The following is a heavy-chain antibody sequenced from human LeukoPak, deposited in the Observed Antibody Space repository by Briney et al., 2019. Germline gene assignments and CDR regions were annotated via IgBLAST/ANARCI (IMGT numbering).Heavy chain of an antibody. J-gene: IGHJ4*02. CDR3: AKDRLALYNWNYEVADY. CDR1: GFTFTTYA. V-gene: IGHV3-23*01. Sequence: PGGSLRLSCSASGFTFTTYAMSWVRQAPGKGLEWVSAISGSGSSTYYADSVKGRFTISRDNSKNTPYLQMNSLRAEDTAVYYCAKDRLALYNWNYEVADYWGQGTLVTVSS. D-gene: IGHD1-7*01. CDR2: ISGSGSST.